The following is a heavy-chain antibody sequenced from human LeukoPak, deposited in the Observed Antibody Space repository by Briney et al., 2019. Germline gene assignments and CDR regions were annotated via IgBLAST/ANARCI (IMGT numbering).Heavy chain of an antibody. J-gene: IGHJ3*02. CDR3: AKDVSWATVTIHDAFDI. D-gene: IGHD4-17*01. CDR2: IRHDGSNK. CDR1: GFTFSSYG. V-gene: IGHV3-30*02. Sequence: GGSLRLSCAASGFTFSSYGMHWVRQAPGKGLEWVAFIRHDGSNKYYADSVKGRFTISRDNSKNTLYLQMNSLRAEDTAVYCCAKDVSWATVTIHDAFDIWGQGTMVTVSS.